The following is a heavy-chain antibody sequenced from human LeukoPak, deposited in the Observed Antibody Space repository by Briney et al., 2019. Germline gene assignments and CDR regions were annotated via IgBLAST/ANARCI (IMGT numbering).Heavy chain of an antibody. Sequence: PSETLSLTCTVSGGSISSYYWSWLRQPPGKGLEWIGYIYYSGSTNYNPSLKSRVTISVDTSKNQFSLKLSSVTAADTAVYYCARSDNWNYGKVDYWGQGTLVTVSS. CDR1: GGSISSYY. V-gene: IGHV4-59*01. J-gene: IGHJ4*02. CDR2: IYYSGST. D-gene: IGHD1-7*01. CDR3: ARSDNWNYGKVDY.